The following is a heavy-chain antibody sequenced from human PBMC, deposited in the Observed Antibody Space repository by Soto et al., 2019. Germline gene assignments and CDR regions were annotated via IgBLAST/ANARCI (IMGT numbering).Heavy chain of an antibody. V-gene: IGHV3-30*18. CDR3: AKEMGSYGTIDY. Sequence: PGGSLRLSCAASGFTFSSYGMHWVRQAPGKGLEWVAVISYDGSNKYYADSVKGRFTISRDNSKNTLYLQMNSLRAEHTAVYYCAKEMGSYGTIDYWGQGTLVTVSS. CDR2: ISYDGSNK. CDR1: GFTFSSYG. D-gene: IGHD5-18*01. J-gene: IGHJ4*02.